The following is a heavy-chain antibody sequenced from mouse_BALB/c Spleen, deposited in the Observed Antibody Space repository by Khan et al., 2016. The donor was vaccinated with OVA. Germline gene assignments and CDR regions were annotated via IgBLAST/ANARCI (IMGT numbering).Heavy chain of an antibody. CDR1: GHTLTSYD. CDR3: ARGRYYDSNPLKDY. D-gene: IGHD1-1*01. CDR2: IFPGNGTI. V-gene: IGHV1-85*01. Sequence: QVQLQQSGAELVNPGASVKLSCKASGHTLTSYDINWVRQRPEQGLAWIGWIFPGNGTIKSNEKFKVKATLTSDKSSSPDYLQRRQPTSEDSAIYYGARGRYYDSNPLKDYWGQGTSVTVSS. J-gene: IGHJ4*01.